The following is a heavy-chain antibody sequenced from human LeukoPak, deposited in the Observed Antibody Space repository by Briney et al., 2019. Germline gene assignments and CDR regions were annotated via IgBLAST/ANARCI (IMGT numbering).Heavy chain of an antibody. Sequence: GASVTVSCKASGGTFSSYAISWVRQAPGQGLEWMGGIIPIFGTANYAQKFQGRVTITADESTSTAYMELSSLRSEDTAVYYCARLRDNSNFYGMDVWGQGTTVTVSS. CDR2: IIPIFGTA. V-gene: IGHV1-69*01. J-gene: IGHJ6*02. CDR3: ARLRDNSNFYGMDV. D-gene: IGHD1-1*01. CDR1: GGTFSSYA.